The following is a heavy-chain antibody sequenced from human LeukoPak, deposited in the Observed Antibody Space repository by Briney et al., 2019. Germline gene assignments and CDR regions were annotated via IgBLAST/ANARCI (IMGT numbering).Heavy chain of an antibody. J-gene: IGHJ4*02. D-gene: IGHD4-17*01. V-gene: IGHV4-39*01. CDR1: GGSISGSSYY. CDR2: GFYSGSA. Sequence: PSETLSLTCTVSGGSISGSSYYWAWIRQPPGKGLEWIGSGFYSGSAYYNPSLKSRLTISVDTSKNQFSLDLSSVTAADTAVYYCARLRGAMTPVTSDFDYWGQGILVTVSS. CDR3: ARLRGAMTPVTSDFDY.